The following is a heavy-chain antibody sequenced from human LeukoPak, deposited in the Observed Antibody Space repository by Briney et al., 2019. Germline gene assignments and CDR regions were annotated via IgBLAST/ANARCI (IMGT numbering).Heavy chain of an antibody. D-gene: IGHD3-22*01. V-gene: IGHV4-39*01. CDR1: GGSISSTSYY. CDR2: IYYSGST. CDR3: AKAGVRYFDSSGLYAFDF. J-gene: IGHJ3*01. Sequence: SETLSLTCAVSGGSISSTSYYWAWIRQPPGKGLEWIVTIYYSGSTYHNPSLKSRVTMSVDTSRNQFSLKLSSVDAADTAVYYCAKAGVRYFDSSGLYAFDFWGQGTTVTVSA.